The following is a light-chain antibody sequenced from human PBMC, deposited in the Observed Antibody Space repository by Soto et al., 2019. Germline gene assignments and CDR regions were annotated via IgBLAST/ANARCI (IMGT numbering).Light chain of an antibody. CDR2: KAS. J-gene: IGKJ1*01. CDR3: QQCNTYWT. CDR1: QSISNW. Sequence: DIQMTQSPSTLSASVGDRVTITCRASQSISNWLAWYQQKPGKAPKLLIYKASILESGVPSRFNGSGSGTEFTLTISSLQPADFASYYCQQCNTYWTFGQGTKVDIK. V-gene: IGKV1-5*03.